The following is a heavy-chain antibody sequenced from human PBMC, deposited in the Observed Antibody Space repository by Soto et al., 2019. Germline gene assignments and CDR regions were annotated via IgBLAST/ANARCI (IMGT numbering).Heavy chain of an antibody. Sequence: SXKVSYAASGYTXNCYYMDLVRQAPGQGLEWMGWINPNSGGTNYAQKFQGRVTMTRDTSISTAYMELSGMRSYDTAVYYCARGGYSGSYNWFDPRGQGNLGTVSS. CDR3: ARGGYSGSYNWFDP. V-gene: IGHV1-2*02. D-gene: IGHD1-26*01. CDR1: GYTXNCYY. CDR2: INPNSGGT. J-gene: IGHJ5*02.